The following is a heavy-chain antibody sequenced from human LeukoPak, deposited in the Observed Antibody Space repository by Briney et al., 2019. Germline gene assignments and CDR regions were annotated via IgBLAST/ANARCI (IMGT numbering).Heavy chain of an antibody. CDR1: GFTFSSYS. CDR2: ISSSSSYI. Sequence: GGSLRLSCAASGFTFSSYSMNWVRQAPGKGLEWVSSISSSSSYIYYADSVKGRFTISRDNAKNSLYLQMNSLRAEDTAVYYCAKDQIGYYGSGSYLPPNDYWGQGTLVTVSS. J-gene: IGHJ4*02. V-gene: IGHV3-21*01. CDR3: AKDQIGYYGSGSYLPPNDY. D-gene: IGHD3-10*01.